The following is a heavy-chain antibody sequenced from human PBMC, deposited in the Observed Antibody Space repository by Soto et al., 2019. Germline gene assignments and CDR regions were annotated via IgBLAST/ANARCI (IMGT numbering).Heavy chain of an antibody. Sequence: GGSLRLSCAASGFTFSNAWMSWVRQAPGKGLEWVGRIKSKTDGGTTDYAAPVKGRFTISRDDSKNTLYLQMNSLKTEDTAVYYCTTDPVWRYPLPPPDYSGQGPLLTLSS. V-gene: IGHV3-15*01. CDR1: GFTFSNAW. CDR2: IKSKTDGGTT. J-gene: IGHJ4*02. CDR3: TTDPVWRYPLPPPDY. D-gene: IGHD2-2*01.